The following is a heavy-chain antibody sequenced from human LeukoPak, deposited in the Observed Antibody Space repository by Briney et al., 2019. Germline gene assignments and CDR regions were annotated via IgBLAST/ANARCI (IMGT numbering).Heavy chain of an antibody. V-gene: IGHV3-23*01. Sequence: GGSPRLSCAASGFTFSPCSMRWVRQAPGKGLGWVSAISGSGGSTFYADSVKGRFTISRDNSKNTVYLQTSGLRAEDTALYYCAKAHCSPTSCSRIDYWGQGTLVCVST. CDR3: AKAHCSPTSCSRIDY. D-gene: IGHD2-2*01. J-gene: IGHJ4*02. CDR2: ISGSGGST. CDR1: GFTFSPCS.